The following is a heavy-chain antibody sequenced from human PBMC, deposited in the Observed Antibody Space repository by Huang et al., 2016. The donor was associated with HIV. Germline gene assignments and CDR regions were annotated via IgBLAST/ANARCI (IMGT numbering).Heavy chain of an antibody. CDR2: ISYNGYHK. J-gene: IGHJ5*02. Sequence: QLKLVESGGGVVQGGGSLTLSCVAFGFSFSAYGMHWVRQTPGNVLEWVATISYNGYHKYYKDSLGGRFSISRDNSKKTLNLQMDSLRRDDTAVYFCVKDRVMGGTSGPFDLWGQGSSVTIAP. CDR3: VKDRVMGGTSGPFDL. CDR1: GFSFSAYG. D-gene: IGHD6-19*01. V-gene: IGHV3-30*18.